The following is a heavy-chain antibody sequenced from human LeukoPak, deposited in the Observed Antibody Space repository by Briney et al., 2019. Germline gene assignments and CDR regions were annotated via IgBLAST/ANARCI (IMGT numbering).Heavy chain of an antibody. CDR2: ISISGSTI. J-gene: IGHJ6*03. D-gene: IGHD3-9*01. V-gene: IGHV3-48*03. CDR3: AKDRNDILTYIYYYYYMDV. CDR1: GFTFSSYE. Sequence: GGSLRLSCAASGFTFSSYEMNWVCLPPRKGLERVSYISISGSTIYYADSVKGRLTISRDNSKNTLYLQMNSLRAEDTAVYYCAKDRNDILTYIYYYYYMDVWGKGTTVTISS.